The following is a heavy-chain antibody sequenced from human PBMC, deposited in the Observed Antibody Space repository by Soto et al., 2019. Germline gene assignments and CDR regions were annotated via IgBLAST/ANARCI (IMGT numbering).Heavy chain of an antibody. J-gene: IGHJ3*02. CDR2: IYYSGST. Sequence: SETLSLTCTVSGGSISSYYWSWIRQPPGKGLEWIGYIYYSGSTNYNPSLKSRVTILVDTSKNHFSLKLSSVTAADTAVYYCASGWLSDAFDIWGQGTMVTVS. V-gene: IGHV4-59*01. CDR1: GGSISSYY. CDR3: ASGWLSDAFDI. D-gene: IGHD6-19*01.